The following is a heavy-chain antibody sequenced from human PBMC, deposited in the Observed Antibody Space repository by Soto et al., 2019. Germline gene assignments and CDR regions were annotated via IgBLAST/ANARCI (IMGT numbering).Heavy chain of an antibody. CDR1: GGSISSGATH. CDR3: ARGYDCSSTSCHQGVYYYYGMDV. D-gene: IGHD2-2*01. J-gene: IGHJ6*02. CDR2: IYYSGST. Sequence: SETLSLTGTVSGGSISSGATHLRWIRQPEGRGVEGCGYIYYSGSTYYNPSLKSRVTISVDTSKNQFSLKLSSVTAADTAVDYCARGYDCSSTSCHQGVYYYYGMDVWGQGSTVTVSS. V-gene: IGHV4-30-4*01.